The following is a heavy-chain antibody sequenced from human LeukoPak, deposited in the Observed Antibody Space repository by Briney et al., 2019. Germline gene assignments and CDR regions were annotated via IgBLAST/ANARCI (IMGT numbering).Heavy chain of an antibody. CDR1: GFTFSGYG. D-gene: IGHD3-3*01. Sequence: GRSLRLSCAASGFTFSGYGMHWVRQAPGKGLEWVAFISYDGSKRFYADSVKGRVTISRDNSKSTLYLQMSSLRAEDTAVYYCARDGSADFWSGYYGRYYYYYGMDVWGQGTTVTVSS. CDR2: ISYDGSKR. CDR3: ARDGSADFWSGYYGRYYYYYGMDV. J-gene: IGHJ6*02. V-gene: IGHV3-33*01.